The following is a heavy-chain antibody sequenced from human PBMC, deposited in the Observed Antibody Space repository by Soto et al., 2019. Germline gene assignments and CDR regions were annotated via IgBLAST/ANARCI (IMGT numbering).Heavy chain of an antibody. Sequence: SETLSHTCAVSGYSSSSGYYLVWIRQPPGKGLEWIGSIYHSGSTYYNPSLKSRVTISVDTSKNQFSLKLSSVTAADTAVYYCASGDSSGPFDYWGQGTLVTVS. CDR2: IYHSGST. D-gene: IGHD3-22*01. CDR3: ASGDSSGPFDY. J-gene: IGHJ4*02. CDR1: GYSSSSGYY. V-gene: IGHV4-38-2*01.